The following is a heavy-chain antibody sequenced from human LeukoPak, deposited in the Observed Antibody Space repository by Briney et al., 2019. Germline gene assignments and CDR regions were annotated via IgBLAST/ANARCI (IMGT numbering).Heavy chain of an antibody. V-gene: IGHV1-46*01. CDR2: IYPRDGST. J-gene: IGHJ4*02. CDR3: ARDQEGFDY. CDR1: GYTFTSNY. Sequence: ASVKVSCKASGYTFTSNYIHWVRQAPGQGLEWMGMIYPRDGSTSYAQKFQGRVTVTRDASTSTVHMELSGLRSEDTAVYYCARDQEGFDYWAREPWSPSPQ.